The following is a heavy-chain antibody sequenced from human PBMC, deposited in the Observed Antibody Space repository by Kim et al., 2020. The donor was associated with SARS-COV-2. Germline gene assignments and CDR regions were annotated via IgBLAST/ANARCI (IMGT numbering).Heavy chain of an antibody. V-gene: IGHV4-31*03. J-gene: IGHJ3*02. CDR1: GGTISSGGYY. CDR3: ARAPITMIVVVNAFDI. D-gene: IGHD3-22*01. Sequence: SETLSLTCTVSGGTISSGGYYWSWIRQHPGKGLEWIGNIYYSGSTYYNPSLKSRVTISVDTSKNQFSLKLSSVTAADTAVYYCARAPITMIVVVNAFDIWGQGTMVTVSS. CDR2: IYYSGST.